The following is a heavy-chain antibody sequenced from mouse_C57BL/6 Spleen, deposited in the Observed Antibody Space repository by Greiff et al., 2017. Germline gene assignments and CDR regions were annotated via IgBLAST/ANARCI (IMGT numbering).Heavy chain of an antibody. D-gene: IGHD1-1*01. CDR3: ASSYYYGSSPNWVFDY. J-gene: IGHJ2*01. V-gene: IGHV2-2*01. Sequence: VQLKESGPGLVQPSQSLSITCTVSGFSLTSYGVHWVRQSPGKGLEWLGVIWSGGSTDYNAAFISRLSISKDNSKSQVFFKMNSLQADDTAIYYCASSYYYGSSPNWVFDYWGQGTTLTVSS. CDR2: IWSGGST. CDR1: GFSLTSYG.